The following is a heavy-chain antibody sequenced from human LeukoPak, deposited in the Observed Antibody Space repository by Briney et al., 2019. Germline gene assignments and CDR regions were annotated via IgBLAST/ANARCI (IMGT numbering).Heavy chain of an antibody. J-gene: IGHJ5*02. CDR3: ARDIVVVPAAIEAHNWFDP. CDR2: ISGSGGST. V-gene: IGHV3-23*01. D-gene: IGHD2-2*01. CDR1: GFTFSTYA. Sequence: GGSLRLSCAASGFTFSTYAMSWVRQAPGKGLEWVSCISGSGGSTYYADSVKGRFTISRDNAKNSLYLQMNSLRAEDTAVYYCARDIVVVPAAIEAHNWFDPWGQGTLVTVSS.